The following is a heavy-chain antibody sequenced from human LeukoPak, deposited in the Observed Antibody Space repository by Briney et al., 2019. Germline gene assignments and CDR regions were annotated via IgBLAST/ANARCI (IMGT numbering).Heavy chain of an antibody. CDR2: INHSGST. CDR1: DGSISSSSYY. Sequence: LETLSLTCTVSDGSISSSSYYWSWIRQPPGKGLEWIGEINHSGSTNYNPSLKSRVTISVDTSKNQFSLKLSSVTAADTAVYYCARKSRGSYRPLGAFDIWGQGTMVTVSS. D-gene: IGHD1-26*01. J-gene: IGHJ3*02. V-gene: IGHV4-39*07. CDR3: ARKSRGSYRPLGAFDI.